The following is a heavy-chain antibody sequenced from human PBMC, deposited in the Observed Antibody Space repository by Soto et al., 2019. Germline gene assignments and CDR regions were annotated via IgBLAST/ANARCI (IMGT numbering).Heavy chain of an antibody. V-gene: IGHV4-59*01. CDR1: GGSICSYY. CDR3: ARNPMGYYYYMDV. D-gene: IGHD3-10*01. J-gene: IGHJ6*03. Sequence: SETLSLTCTVSGGSICSYYWSWIRQPPGKGLEWIGYIYYSGSTNYNPSLKSRVTISVDTSKNQFSLKLSSVTAADTAVYYCARNPMGYYYYMDVWGKGTTVTVSS. CDR2: IYYSGST.